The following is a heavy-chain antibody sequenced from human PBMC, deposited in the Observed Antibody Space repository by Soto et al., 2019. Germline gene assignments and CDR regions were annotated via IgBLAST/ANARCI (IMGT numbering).Heavy chain of an antibody. J-gene: IGHJ3*02. Sequence: VGSLRLSCEASGFTSGSYWMAWVRQAPGKGLEWVANIQQDGRERHYGDSVKGRSTISRDNAKNSLYLEMNSLRAEDTAFYYCVREGRLLGAFDIWGQGTMVTVSS. CDR2: IQQDGRER. CDR1: GFTSGSYW. D-gene: IGHD3-10*01. V-gene: IGHV3-7*03. CDR3: VREGRLLGAFDI.